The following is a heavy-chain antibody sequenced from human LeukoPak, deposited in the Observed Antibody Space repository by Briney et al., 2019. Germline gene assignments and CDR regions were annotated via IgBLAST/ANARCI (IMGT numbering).Heavy chain of an antibody. CDR1: GFTFSSYS. Sequence: GGSLRLSCAASGFTFSSYSMNWVRQAPGKGLEWVSSISSSSSYIYYADSVKGRFTISRDNAKNSLYLQMNSLRAEDTAVYYCARAHSYGDYYFDYWGQGTLVTVSS. D-gene: IGHD4-17*01. CDR2: ISSSSSYI. J-gene: IGHJ4*02. V-gene: IGHV3-21*01. CDR3: ARAHSYGDYYFDY.